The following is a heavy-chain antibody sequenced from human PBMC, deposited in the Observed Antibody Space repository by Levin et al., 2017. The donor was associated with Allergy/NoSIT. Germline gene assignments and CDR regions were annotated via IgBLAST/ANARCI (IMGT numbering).Heavy chain of an antibody. V-gene: IGHV4-39*01. CDR3: ARRPVRSSWGFDY. Sequence: SQTLSLTCTVSGGSISSSSYYWGWIRQPPGKGLEWIGSIYYSGSTYYNPSLKSRVTISVDTSKNQFSLKLSSVTAADTAVYYCARRPVRSSWGFDYWGQGTLVTVSS. CDR2: IYYSGST. J-gene: IGHJ4*02. D-gene: IGHD6-13*01. CDR1: GGSISSSSYY.